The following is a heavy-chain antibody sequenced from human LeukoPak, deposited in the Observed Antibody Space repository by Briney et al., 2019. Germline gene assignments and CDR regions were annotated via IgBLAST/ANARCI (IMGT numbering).Heavy chain of an antibody. Sequence: TGGSLRLSCAASGFTFTNAWMSWVRQAPGKGLEWVGCVKSKSEGETTDYAAPLKGRFTVSRDDSRNTLYLHMNSLKIEDTAVYYCTSYSPHDYWGQGTLVTVSS. D-gene: IGHD2-15*01. V-gene: IGHV3-15*01. CDR1: GFTFTNAW. J-gene: IGHJ4*02. CDR3: TSYSPHDY. CDR2: VKSKSEGETT.